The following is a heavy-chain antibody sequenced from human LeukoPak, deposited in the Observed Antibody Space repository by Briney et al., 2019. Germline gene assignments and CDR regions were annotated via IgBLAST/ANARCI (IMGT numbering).Heavy chain of an antibody. CDR3: ARDLTLDFRSGYWFDP. Sequence: ASVKVSCKASGYTFTSYYMHWVRQAPGQGLEWMGWISAYNGNTNYAQKLQGRVTMTTDTSTSTAYMELRSLRSDDTAVYYCARDLTLDFRSGYWFDPWGQGTLVTVSS. CDR2: ISAYNGNT. V-gene: IGHV1-18*04. D-gene: IGHD3-3*01. J-gene: IGHJ5*02. CDR1: GYTFTSYY.